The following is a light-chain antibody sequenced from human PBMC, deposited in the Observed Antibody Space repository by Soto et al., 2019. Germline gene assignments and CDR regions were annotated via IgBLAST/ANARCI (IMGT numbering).Light chain of an antibody. CDR2: KAS. CDR3: QQYNSYSPLT. CDR1: QSISSW. Sequence: DIQMTQSPSTLSASVGDRVTITCRASQSISSWLAWYQQKPGKAPKLLIYKASSFVSGLPSRFSGSGSGTQFTLTISSLQPDDFATYYCQQYNSYSPLTFGQGTKVEIK. V-gene: IGKV1-5*03. J-gene: IGKJ1*01.